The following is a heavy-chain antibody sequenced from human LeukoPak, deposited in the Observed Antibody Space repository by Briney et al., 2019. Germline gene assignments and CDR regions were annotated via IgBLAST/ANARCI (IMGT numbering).Heavy chain of an antibody. Sequence: PGRSLRLSCAASGFTFDDYAMHWVRQAPGKGLEWVSGISWNGGSIGYADSVKGRFTISRDNAKNSLYLQMNSLRAEDTALYYCAKGNSSSSYGMDVWGQGTTVTVSS. CDR2: ISWNGGSI. D-gene: IGHD6-6*01. CDR1: GFTFDDYA. V-gene: IGHV3-9*01. CDR3: AKGNSSSSYGMDV. J-gene: IGHJ6*02.